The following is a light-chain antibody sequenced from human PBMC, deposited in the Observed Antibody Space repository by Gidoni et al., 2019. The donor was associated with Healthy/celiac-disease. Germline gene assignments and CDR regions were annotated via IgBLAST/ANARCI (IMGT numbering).Light chain of an antibody. CDR3: QQSYSTPKYT. CDR2: AAS. V-gene: IGKV1-39*01. Sequence: DIQMTQSPSSLSASVGDRVTITCRASQSISSYLNWYQQKPGKAPKLLIYAASSLQSGVPSRFSGSESGTDFTLTISSLQPEDFATYYCQQSYSTPKYTFGQGTKLEIK. J-gene: IGKJ2*01. CDR1: QSISSY.